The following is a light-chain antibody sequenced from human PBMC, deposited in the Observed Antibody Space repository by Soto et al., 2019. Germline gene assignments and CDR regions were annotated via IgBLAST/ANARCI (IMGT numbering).Light chain of an antibody. CDR3: QYYDSSLSGYVV. J-gene: IGLJ2*01. CDR2: GNS. Sequence: QSLLTQPPSVSGAPGQRGTISCTGSSSNIGAGYDVHWYQQLPGTAPKLLIYGNSNRPSGVPDRFSGSKSGTSASLAITGLQAEDEADYYCQYYDSSLSGYVVFGGGTKLTVL. V-gene: IGLV1-40*01. CDR1: SSNIGAGYD.